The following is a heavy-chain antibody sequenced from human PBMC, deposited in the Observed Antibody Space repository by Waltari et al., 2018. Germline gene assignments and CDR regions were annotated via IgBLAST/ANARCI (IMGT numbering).Heavy chain of an antibody. CDR3: ARFCSATNCYWSFDY. Sequence: QVQLQESCPGLVTPSETLSLTCTVSVPSSTTYYWSWVRQPPGKGLEWIGFVHQNGNTKYNPALKSRVTMSVDTPKKQFSLKLSSVTAVDTAVYYCARFCSATNCYWSFDYWGQGLLVTVSS. CDR2: VHQNGNT. D-gene: IGHD2-21*02. V-gene: IGHV4-59*01. CDR1: VPSSTTYY. J-gene: IGHJ4*02.